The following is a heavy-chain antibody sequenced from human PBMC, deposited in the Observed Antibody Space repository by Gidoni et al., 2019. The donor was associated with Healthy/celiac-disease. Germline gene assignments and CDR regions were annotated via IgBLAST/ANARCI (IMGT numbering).Heavy chain of an antibody. CDR1: GFPVSSYA. CDR2: ISGSGGST. V-gene: IGHV3-23*01. J-gene: IGHJ4*02. Sequence: EVQLLESGGGLVQPGGSLRLSCAASGFPVSSYAMRWVRQAPGKGLEWVSAISGSGGSTYYADSVEGRFTISRDNSKNTLYLQMNSLRAEDTAVYYCAKAAGYSYGPGDYWGQGTLVTVSS. D-gene: IGHD5-18*01. CDR3: AKAAGYSYGPGDY.